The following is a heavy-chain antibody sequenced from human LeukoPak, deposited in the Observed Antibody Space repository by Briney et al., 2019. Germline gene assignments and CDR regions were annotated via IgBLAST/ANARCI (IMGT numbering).Heavy chain of an antibody. Sequence: ASVKVSCKASGGTFSSYAISWVRQAPGQGLEWMGRIIPILGIANYAQKFQGRVTITADKSTSTAYMELSRLRSEDTAVYYCARGSGYSYGYFRSVEGIDYWGQGTLVTVSS. V-gene: IGHV1-69*04. J-gene: IGHJ4*02. D-gene: IGHD5-18*01. CDR2: IIPILGIA. CDR1: GGTFSSYA. CDR3: ARGSGYSYGYFRSVEGIDY.